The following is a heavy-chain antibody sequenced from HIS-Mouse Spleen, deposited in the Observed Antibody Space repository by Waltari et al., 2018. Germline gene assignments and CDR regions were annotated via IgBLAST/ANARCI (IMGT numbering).Heavy chain of an antibody. V-gene: IGHV3-30*18. Sequence: QVQLVESGGGVVQPGRSLRLSCAASGFTFSRYCMHWVRQAPGKGLEWVAVISYDGSNKYYADSVKGRFSISRDNSKNTLYLQMNSLRAEDTAVYYCAKASSGWLDYWGQGTLVTVSS. D-gene: IGHD6-19*01. CDR2: ISYDGSNK. J-gene: IGHJ4*02. CDR1: GFTFSRYC. CDR3: AKASSGWLDY.